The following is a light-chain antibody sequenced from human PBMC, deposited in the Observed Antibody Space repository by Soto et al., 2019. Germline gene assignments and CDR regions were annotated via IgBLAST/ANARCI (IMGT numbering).Light chain of an antibody. J-gene: IGKJ1*01. V-gene: IGKV1-39*01. CDR3: QQSYSTPWT. CDR2: AAS. Sequence: DIQMTQSPSSLSASVGDRVTITCRASQSMSSYLSWYQQKPGKAPKLLIYAASSLQSGVSSRFSGSGSGPEFTLTISSLQSEDFATYYCQQSYSTPWTFGQGTKVEIK. CDR1: QSMSSY.